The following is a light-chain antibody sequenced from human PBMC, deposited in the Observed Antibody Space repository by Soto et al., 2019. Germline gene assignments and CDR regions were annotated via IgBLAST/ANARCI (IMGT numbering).Light chain of an antibody. CDR1: SSDVGDYNY. V-gene: IGLV2-11*01. CDR3: CSYAGSYTWV. Sequence: QSVLTQPRSVSGSPGQSVTISCTGTSSDVGDYNYDSWYQQHPGKAPKLLIYAVNMRPSGVPDRFSGSKSGNTASLTISGLQAEDEADYSCCSYAGSYTWVFGGGTKVTVL. J-gene: IGLJ3*02. CDR2: AVN.